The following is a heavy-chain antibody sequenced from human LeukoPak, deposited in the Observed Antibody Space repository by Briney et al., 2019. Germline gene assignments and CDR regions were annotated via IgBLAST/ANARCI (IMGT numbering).Heavy chain of an antibody. J-gene: IGHJ3*02. Sequence: KASETLSLTCTVSGGSISSYYWSWIRQPPGKGLEWIGYIYHSGSTKYNPSLKSRVTLSVDTSKNQFSLKLSSVTAADTAVYYCARPYTSGWFGAFDIGGQGTMATVSS. CDR3: ARPYTSGWFGAFDI. V-gene: IGHV4-59*08. D-gene: IGHD6-19*01. CDR2: IYHSGST. CDR1: GGSISSYY.